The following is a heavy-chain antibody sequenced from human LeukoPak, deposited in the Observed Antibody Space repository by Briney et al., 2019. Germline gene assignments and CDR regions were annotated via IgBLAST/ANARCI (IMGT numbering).Heavy chain of an antibody. CDR3: ARSQAHYHFWSGLGWRYYYMDV. Sequence: SETLSLTCTVSGGSISSYYWSWIRQPAGKGLEWIGRIYTSGSTNYNPSLKSRVTMSVDTSKNQFSLKLSSVTAADTAVYYCARSQAHYHFWSGLGWRYYYMDVWGKGTTVTVSS. CDR2: IYTSGST. CDR1: GGSISSYY. V-gene: IGHV4-4*07. D-gene: IGHD3-3*01. J-gene: IGHJ6*03.